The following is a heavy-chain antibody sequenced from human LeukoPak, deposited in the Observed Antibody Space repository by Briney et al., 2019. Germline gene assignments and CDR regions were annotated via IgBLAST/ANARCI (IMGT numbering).Heavy chain of an antibody. CDR2: IYYTGST. Sequence: SETLSLTCTVSGGSISSYYWSWIRQPQGKGLEWIGYIYYTGSTNYNPSLKSRVTISVDTSKNQFSLKLSSVTAADTAVYYCARVSGGSYLFDYWGQGTLVAVSS. D-gene: IGHD1-26*01. CDR3: ARVSGGSYLFDY. V-gene: IGHV4-59*01. J-gene: IGHJ4*02. CDR1: GGSISSYY.